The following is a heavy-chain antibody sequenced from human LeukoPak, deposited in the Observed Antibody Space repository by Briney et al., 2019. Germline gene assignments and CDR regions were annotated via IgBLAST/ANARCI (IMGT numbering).Heavy chain of an antibody. Sequence: HPGGSLRLSCAASGFTFDDYTMHWVRQAPGKGLEWVAVISYDGSNKYYADSVKGRFTISRDNSKNTLYLQMNSLRAEDTAVYYCARAIVPLYASGWYYFDYWGQGTLVTVAS. CDR1: GFTFDDYT. CDR2: ISYDGSNK. CDR3: ARAIVPLYASGWYYFDY. D-gene: IGHD6-19*01. J-gene: IGHJ4*02. V-gene: IGHV3-30*14.